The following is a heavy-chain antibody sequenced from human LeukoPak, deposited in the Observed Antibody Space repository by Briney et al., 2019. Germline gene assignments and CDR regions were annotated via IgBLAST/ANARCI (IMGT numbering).Heavy chain of an antibody. Sequence: GSLRLSCAVSGFTVSSNYLSWVRQAPGKGLEWIGRIYTSGSTYYNPSLKSRVTISVDTSKNQFSLKLSSVTAADTAVYYCATSLIDWNFDYWGQGTLVTVSS. V-gene: IGHV4-59*10. CDR3: ATSLIDWNFDY. CDR1: GFTVSSNY. CDR2: IYTSGST. D-gene: IGHD3-9*01. J-gene: IGHJ4*02.